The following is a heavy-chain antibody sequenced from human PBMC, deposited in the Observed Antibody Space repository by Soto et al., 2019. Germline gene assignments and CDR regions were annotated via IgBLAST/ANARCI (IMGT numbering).Heavy chain of an antibody. Sequence: GGSMRLSCAAAGFPISSYSRHWVRPDTGKGLEWVAVIWYDGSNKYYADSVKGRFTISRDNSKNTLYLQMNSLRAEDTAVYYCARDLGVGSGWSYGPFDYWGQGTLDTVSS. CDR1: GFPISSYS. CDR3: ARDLGVGSGWSYGPFDY. CDR2: IWYDGSNK. V-gene: IGHV3-33*08. D-gene: IGHD6-19*01. J-gene: IGHJ4*02.